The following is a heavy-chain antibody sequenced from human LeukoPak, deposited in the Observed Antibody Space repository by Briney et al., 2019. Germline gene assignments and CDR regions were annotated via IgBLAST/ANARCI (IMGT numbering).Heavy chain of an antibody. CDR1: GFTFSSYW. J-gene: IGHJ5*02. CDR3: ARDFCSSTSCFYDP. D-gene: IGHD2-2*01. Sequence: GGSLRLSCAASGFTFSSYWMSWVRQAPGKGLEWGANIKQDGSEKYYVDSVKGRFTISRDNAKNSLYLQMNSLRDEDTVVYYCARDFCSSTSCFYDPWGQGTLVTVSS. V-gene: IGHV3-7*01. CDR2: IKQDGSEK.